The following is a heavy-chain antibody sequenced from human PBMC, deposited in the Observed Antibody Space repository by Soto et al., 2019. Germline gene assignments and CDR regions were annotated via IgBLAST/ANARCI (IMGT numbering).Heavy chain of an antibody. Sequence: QVQLVESGGGVVQPGRSLRLSCAASGFTFSSYGMHWVRQAPGKGLEWVAVISYDGSEKFYADSVKGRFTISTDDSQTTLYLQMNNLRAEDSAVYYCAKTAGYDYVWGSSGLDPWGQRTLVTVSS. D-gene: IGHD3-16*01. CDR2: ISYDGSEK. CDR1: GFTFSSYG. J-gene: IGHJ5*02. V-gene: IGHV3-30*18. CDR3: AKTAGYDYVWGSSGLDP.